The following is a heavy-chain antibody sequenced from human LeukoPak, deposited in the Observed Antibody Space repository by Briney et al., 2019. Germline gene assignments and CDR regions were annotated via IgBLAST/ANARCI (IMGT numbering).Heavy chain of an antibody. D-gene: IGHD2-8*01. CDR3: ARALCINGMCEWFVP. Sequence: SETLSLTCTVSGDSISSGGYFWSWIRQPAGKGVKRIGRIETSGSTHYHPSLKSRVTISVDTSKNQFSLRLRSVTAADTAVYYCARALCINGMCEWFVPWGQRTLVTISS. CDR1: GDSISSGGYF. J-gene: IGHJ5*02. CDR2: IETSGST. V-gene: IGHV4-61*02.